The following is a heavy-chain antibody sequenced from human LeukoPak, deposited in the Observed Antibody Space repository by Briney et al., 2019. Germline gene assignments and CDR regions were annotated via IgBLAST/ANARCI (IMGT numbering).Heavy chain of an antibody. D-gene: IGHD4-11*01. V-gene: IGHV4-34*01. CDR2: IDHSGSN. CDR3: ATGRSRMTTVTT. J-gene: IGHJ4*02. CDR1: NGSFSGYY. Sequence: SETLSLTCTVYNGSFSGYYWSWIRQPPGKGLEWIGEIDHSGSNSYTPSLESRVTISIDTSKSQFSLILTSVTAADTAVYYCATGRSRMTTVTTWSQGTLVTVSS.